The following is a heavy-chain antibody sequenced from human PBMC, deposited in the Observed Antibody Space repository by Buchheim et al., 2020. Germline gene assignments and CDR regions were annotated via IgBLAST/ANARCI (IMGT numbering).Heavy chain of an antibody. D-gene: IGHD5-18*01. CDR3: ARRDTRGYSSPYDY. J-gene: IGHJ4*02. V-gene: IGHV4-59*11. Sequence: QVQLQESGPGLVKPSETLSLTCTVSGDSISTHYWSWIRQPPGKGLEWIGYIFYTGSTNYNPSLKRRVTMSVDTSRNQFSLRLSSVTPADTAVYFCARRDTRGYSSPYDYWGQG. CDR1: GDSISTHY. CDR2: IFYTGST.